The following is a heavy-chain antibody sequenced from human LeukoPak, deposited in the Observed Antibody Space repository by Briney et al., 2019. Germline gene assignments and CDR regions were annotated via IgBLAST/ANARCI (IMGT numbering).Heavy chain of an antibody. CDR3: ARDQYSSSTYAFDI. D-gene: IGHD6-13*01. J-gene: IGHJ3*02. CDR1: GFTSSSYA. Sequence: GGSLRLSCAASGFTSSSYAMHWVRQAPGKGLEWVAVISYDGSNKYYADSVKGRFTISRDNSKNTLYLQMNSLRAEDTAVYYCARDQYSSSTYAFDIWGQGTMVTVSS. V-gene: IGHV3-30-3*01. CDR2: ISYDGSNK.